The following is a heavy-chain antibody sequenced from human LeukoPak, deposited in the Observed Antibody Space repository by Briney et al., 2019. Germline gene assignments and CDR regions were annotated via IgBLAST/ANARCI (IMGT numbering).Heavy chain of an antibody. V-gene: IGHV4-59*01. CDR1: GDSISSYY. CDR3: ARDRGSGSYNLYYFDY. J-gene: IGHJ4*02. Sequence: SETLSLTCTVSGDSISSYYWSWIRQPPGKGLEWIGHIYYSGINNYNPSLESRVTISVDMSNNQFSLKLTSVTAADTAVYYCARDRGSGSYNLYYFDYWGQGTLVTVSS. CDR2: IYYSGIN. D-gene: IGHD1-26*01.